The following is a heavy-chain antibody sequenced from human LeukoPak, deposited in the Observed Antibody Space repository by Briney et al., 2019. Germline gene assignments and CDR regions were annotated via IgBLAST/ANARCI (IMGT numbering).Heavy chain of an antibody. CDR1: GGTFSSYA. CDR3: ARDPCGGDCYWEYYFDY. J-gene: IGHJ4*02. Sequence: SVKVSCKGSGGTFSSYAISWVRQAPGQGLVWMGRIIPIFGTANYAQKFQGRVTITTDESTSTAYMELSSLRSEDTAVYYCARDPCGGDCYWEYYFDYWGQGTLVTVSS. CDR2: IIPIFGTA. V-gene: IGHV1-69*05. D-gene: IGHD2-21*02.